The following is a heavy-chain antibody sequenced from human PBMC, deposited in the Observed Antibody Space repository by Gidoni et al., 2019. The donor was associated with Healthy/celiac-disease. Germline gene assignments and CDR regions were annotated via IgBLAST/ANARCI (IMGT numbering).Heavy chain of an antibody. D-gene: IGHD2-15*01. Sequence: MSWVRQAPGKGPEWVANIKQDGSEKYYVDSVKGRFTISRDNAKNSLYLQMNSLRAEDTAVYYCARDPRDDYSYYYYYYGMDVWGQGTTVTVSS. CDR3: ARDPRDDYSYYYYYYGMDV. V-gene: IGHV3-7*01. CDR2: IKQDGSEK. J-gene: IGHJ6*02.